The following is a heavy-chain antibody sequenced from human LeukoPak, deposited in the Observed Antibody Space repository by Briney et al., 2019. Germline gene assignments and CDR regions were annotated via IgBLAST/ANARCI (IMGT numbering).Heavy chain of an antibody. D-gene: IGHD2-21*01. CDR3: ASSPPGLFCGEFDY. Sequence: GGSLRLSCAASGFTFSSYAMSWVRQAPGKGLEWVAVISYDGSNKYYADSVKGRFTISRDNSKNTLYLQMNSLRAEDTAVYYCASSPPGLFCGEFDYWGQGTLVTVSS. CDR2: ISYDGSNK. V-gene: IGHV3-30*14. J-gene: IGHJ4*02. CDR1: GFTFSSYA.